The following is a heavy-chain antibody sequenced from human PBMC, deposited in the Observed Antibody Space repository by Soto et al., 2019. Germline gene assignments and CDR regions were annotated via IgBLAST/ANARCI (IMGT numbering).Heavy chain of an antibody. CDR2: INTYNGNT. V-gene: IGHV1-18*01. CDR1: GYTFTRYG. J-gene: IGHJ6*02. D-gene: IGHD2-15*01. CDR3: AMVEVYVTPSPQDV. Sequence: QVQLVQSGAEVKNPGASVKVSCKASGYTFTRYGIGWARQAPGQGLEWMGWINTYNGNTNYAQHVQGRVTLTTDTSTSTAYMELRSLRSNDTAIYYCAMVEVYVTPSPQDVWGQGTTVSVS.